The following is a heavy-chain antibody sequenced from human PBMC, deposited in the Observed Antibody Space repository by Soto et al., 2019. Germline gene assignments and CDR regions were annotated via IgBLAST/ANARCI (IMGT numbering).Heavy chain of an antibody. CDR3: AREPGIAVDRIYYYYGMDV. D-gene: IGHD6-19*01. Sequence: PSETLSLTCTVSGGSISSYYWSWIRQPAGKGLEWIGRIYTSGSTNYNPSLKSRVTMSVDTSKNQFSLKLSSVTAADTAVYYCAREPGIAVDRIYYYYGMDVWGQGTTVTVYS. CDR1: GGSISSYY. CDR2: IYTSGST. V-gene: IGHV4-4*07. J-gene: IGHJ6*02.